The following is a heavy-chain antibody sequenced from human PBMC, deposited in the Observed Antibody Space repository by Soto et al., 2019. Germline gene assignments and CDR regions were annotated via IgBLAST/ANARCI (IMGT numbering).Heavy chain of an antibody. CDR1: GYTFTSYA. V-gene: IGHV1-3*01. CDR3: AILDSSSWYAGPDAFDL. D-gene: IGHD6-13*01. CDR2: INAGNSNT. J-gene: IGHJ3*01. Sequence: ASVKVSCKASGYTFTSYAMHWVRQAPGQRLEWMGWINAGNSNTKYSQKFQGRVTITRDTSASTAYMELSSLRSEDTAVYYCAILDSSSWYAGPDAFDLWGQGTMVTVSS.